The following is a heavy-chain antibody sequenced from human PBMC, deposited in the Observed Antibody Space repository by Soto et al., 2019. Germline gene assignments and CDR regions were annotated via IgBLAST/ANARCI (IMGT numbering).Heavy chain of an antibody. Sequence: LRLSCAASGFTFSGSAMHWVRQASGKGLEWVGRIRSKANSYATAYAASVKGRFTISRDDSKNTAYLQMNSLKTEDTAVYYCTRLYDYVWGSYRPTGDYYYYGMDVWGQGTTVTVSS. J-gene: IGHJ6*02. CDR1: GFTFSGSA. V-gene: IGHV3-73*01. CDR3: TRLYDYVWGSYRPTGDYYYYGMDV. D-gene: IGHD3-16*02. CDR2: IRSKANSYAT.